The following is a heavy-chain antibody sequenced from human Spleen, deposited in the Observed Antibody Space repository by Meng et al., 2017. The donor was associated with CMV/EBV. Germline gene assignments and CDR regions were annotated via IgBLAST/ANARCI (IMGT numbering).Heavy chain of an antibody. V-gene: IGHV3-21*01. Sequence: ASGFTFSSYSMNWVRQAPGKGLEWLSCISSSRSYIYYADSVRGRFTISRDNAKNSLYLQINSLRAEDTAVYYCARVSDRDGYAFDFWGQGTLVTVSS. D-gene: IGHD5-24*01. CDR1: GFTFSSYS. CDR3: ARVSDRDGYAFDF. CDR2: ISSSRSYI. J-gene: IGHJ4*02.